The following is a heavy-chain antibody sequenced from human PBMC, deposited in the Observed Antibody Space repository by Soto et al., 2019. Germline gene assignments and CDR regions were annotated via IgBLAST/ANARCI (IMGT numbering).Heavy chain of an antibody. Sequence: TLSLTCSVSSDSMNSGGYSWSWIRQHPGKGLEWIGYIYSNGDTYYNPSLKSRVTISVDTSKNQFSLNLTSVTAADTAVYYCARRGGSSSGYYYYAFDVWGQGTTVTVSS. D-gene: IGHD6-6*01. J-gene: IGHJ6*02. CDR2: IYSNGDT. CDR3: ARRGGSSSGYYYYAFDV. CDR1: SDSMNSGGYS. V-gene: IGHV4-31*03.